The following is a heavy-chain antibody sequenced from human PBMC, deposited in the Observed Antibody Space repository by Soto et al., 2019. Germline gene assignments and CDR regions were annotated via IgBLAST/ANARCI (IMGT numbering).Heavy chain of an antibody. CDR1: GFTFSSYA. CDR3: VKELADFWSGYSDY. J-gene: IGHJ4*02. V-gene: IGHV3-64D*06. CDR2: ISSNGGST. D-gene: IGHD3-3*01. Sequence: GGSLRLSCSASGFTFSSYAMHWVRQAPGKGLEYVSAISSNGGSTYYADSVKGRFTISGDNSKNTLYLQMSSLRAEDTAVYYCVKELADFWSGYSDYWGQGTLVTVSS.